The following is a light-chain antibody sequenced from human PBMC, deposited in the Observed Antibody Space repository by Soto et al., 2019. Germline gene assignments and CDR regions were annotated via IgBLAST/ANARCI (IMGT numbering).Light chain of an antibody. CDR2: EVS. CDR3: MQRTHRPRT. V-gene: IGKV2-30*01. CDR1: QSLIFSDRKTY. J-gene: IGKJ1*01. Sequence: DVVVTQSPLSLPVTLGQPASISCRSSQSLIFSDRKTYLNWFQQRPGQSPRRLIYEVSKRDSGVPDRFSGSGSGTDFTLTISRVEAEDVGVYYCMQRTHRPRTFGQGTKVEIK.